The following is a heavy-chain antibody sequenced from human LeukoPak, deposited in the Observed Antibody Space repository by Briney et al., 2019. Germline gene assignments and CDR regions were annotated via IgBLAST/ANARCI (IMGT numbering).Heavy chain of an antibody. V-gene: IGHV3-7*01. CDR2: INEDGSEK. CDR3: AKGGHLDY. Sequence: GGSLRLSCTVSGFAFSRFWMSWVRQAPGKGLEWVANINEDGSEKYYVDSVKGRFTISRDNTKNSLYLQMNSLRAEDTAVYYCAKGGHLDYWGQGTLVTVSS. J-gene: IGHJ4*02. CDR1: GFAFSRFW.